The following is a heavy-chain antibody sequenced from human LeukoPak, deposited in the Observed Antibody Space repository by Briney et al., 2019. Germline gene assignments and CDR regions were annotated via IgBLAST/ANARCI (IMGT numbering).Heavy chain of an antibody. CDR2: IYTSGST. CDR1: GGSISSGSYS. CDR3: ARVRIAAAYDAFDI. J-gene: IGHJ3*02. D-gene: IGHD6-13*01. V-gene: IGHV4-61*02. Sequence: SQTLSLTCTVSGGSISSGSYSWSWIRQPAGKGLEWFGRIYTSGSTNYTPSLKSRVTISVDTSKNQFSLKLSSVTAADTAVYYCARVRIAAAYDAFDIWGQGTMVTVSS.